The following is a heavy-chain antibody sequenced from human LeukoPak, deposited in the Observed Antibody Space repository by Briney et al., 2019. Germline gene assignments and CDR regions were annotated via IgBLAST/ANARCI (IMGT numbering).Heavy chain of an antibody. J-gene: IGHJ4*02. CDR3: AREHDIRASFSFDY. CDR2: INAGSGHT. D-gene: IGHD3-9*01. V-gene: IGHV1-3*01. CDR1: GYTFTSYA. Sequence: VASVKVSCKASGYTFTSYAIQWVRQAPGQRLEWMGWINAGSGHTKSSQKFQGRVTITRDTSASTAYMELSSLRSEDTAVYYCAREHDIRASFSFDYWGQGSLVTVSS.